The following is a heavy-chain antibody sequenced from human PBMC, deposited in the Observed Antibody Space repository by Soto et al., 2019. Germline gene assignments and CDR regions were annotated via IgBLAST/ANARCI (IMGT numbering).Heavy chain of an antibody. J-gene: IGHJ4*02. CDR3: ACLRGKRGSPMDY. V-gene: IGHV4-59*01. CDR2: ISYSGNT. CDR1: GDSTSNYY. Sequence: SETLSLTCIISGDSTSNYYWSWIRQSPGKGLEWIGYISYSGNTNYTPSLKSRITISVDTSNDQLSLKVTSVNAADKGMYYCACLRGKRGSPMDYWGQGTKVTVSS. D-gene: IGHD2-15*01.